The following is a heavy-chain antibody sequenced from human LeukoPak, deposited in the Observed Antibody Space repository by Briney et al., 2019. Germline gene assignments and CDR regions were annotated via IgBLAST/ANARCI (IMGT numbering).Heavy chain of an antibody. CDR2: IYHSGST. Sequence: PSGTLSLTCAVSGVSISSSNWGSGVRQPPGQGLEWIGEIYHSGSTNYNPSLKSRVTISVEKSKNQFSLKLSSVTAADTAVYYCAGAGELSGGKQTYLLDYWGQGTLVTVSS. J-gene: IGHJ4*02. V-gene: IGHV4-4*02. CDR3: AGAGELSGGKQTYLLDY. D-gene: IGHD3-16*02. CDR1: GVSISSSNW.